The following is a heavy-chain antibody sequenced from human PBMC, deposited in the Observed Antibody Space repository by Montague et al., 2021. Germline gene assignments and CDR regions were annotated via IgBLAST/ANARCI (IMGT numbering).Heavy chain of an antibody. CDR2: IYYSGST. J-gene: IGHJ4*02. Sequence: SETLSLTCTVSGDSLSSVSYYWAWIRQPPGKGLEWIGYIYYSGSTYYNPSFKSRVTISGDTSKNHFSLMLTSVTAADTAVYYCARGCFATGDFDYWGQGTLVTVSS. V-gene: IGHV4-39*07. D-gene: IGHD2-21*01. CDR1: GDSLSSVSYY. CDR3: ARGCFATGDFDY.